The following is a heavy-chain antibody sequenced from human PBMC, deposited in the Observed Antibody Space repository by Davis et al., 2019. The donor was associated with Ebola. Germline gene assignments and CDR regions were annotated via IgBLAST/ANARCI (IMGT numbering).Heavy chain of an antibody. CDR2: INSDGSST. Sequence: PGGSLRLSCAASGFTFSSYWMHWVRHAPGKGLVWVSRINSDGSSTSYADSVKGRFTISRDNAKNTLYVQMNSLRAEDTAVYYCARGNRYCSGDTCANWLDPWGQGTLVTVST. D-gene: IGHD2-15*01. CDR1: GFTFSSYW. J-gene: IGHJ5*02. V-gene: IGHV3-74*01. CDR3: ARGNRYCSGDTCANWLDP.